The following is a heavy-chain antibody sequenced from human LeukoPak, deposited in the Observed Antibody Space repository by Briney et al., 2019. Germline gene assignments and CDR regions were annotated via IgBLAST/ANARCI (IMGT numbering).Heavy chain of an antibody. CDR3: ARDIPDCSGASCYIRNAFDV. V-gene: IGHV3-7*03. CDR2: IKEDGSQK. CDR1: GFTFSNYW. J-gene: IGHJ3*01. Sequence: GGSLRLSCAAAGFTFSNYWMSWVRQAPGKGLEGVANIKEDGSQKYYVDSMKGRLTISRDNAKNSVYLQMNSLTAEDTAVYYCARDIPDCSGASCYIRNAFDVWGPGTMVTVSS. D-gene: IGHD2-15*01.